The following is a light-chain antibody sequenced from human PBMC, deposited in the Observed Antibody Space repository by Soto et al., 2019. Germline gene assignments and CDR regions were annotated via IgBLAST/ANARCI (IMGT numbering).Light chain of an antibody. J-gene: IGKJ4*01. CDR2: GAS. CDR3: QQYHSFPLT. Sequence: DIQLTQSPSFLSASVGDRVTITCRASQGISSYLAWYQQKPGKAPKLLIYGASNLESGVPSTFSGSGSGTEFTLTISSLQPDDFATYFCQQYHSFPLTFGGGTTVEIK. CDR1: QGISSY. V-gene: IGKV1-9*01.